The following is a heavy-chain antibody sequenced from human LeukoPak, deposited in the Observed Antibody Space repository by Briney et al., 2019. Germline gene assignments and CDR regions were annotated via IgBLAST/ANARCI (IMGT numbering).Heavy chain of an antibody. V-gene: IGHV3-74*01. CDR2: INSDGSTT. J-gene: IGHJ4*02. D-gene: IGHD3-10*01. CDR1: GFTVSSNY. Sequence: PGRSLRLSCAASGFTVSSNYMSWVRQAPGKGLVWVSRINSDGSTTRYADSVKGRFTISRDNAKNTLYLQMNSLRAEDTAVYYCAKDGIGMVRGVKADYWGQGTLVTVSS. CDR3: AKDGIGMVRGVKADY.